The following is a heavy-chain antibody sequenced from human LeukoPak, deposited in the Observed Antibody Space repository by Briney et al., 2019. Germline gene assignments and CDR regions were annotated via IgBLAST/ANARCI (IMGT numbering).Heavy chain of an antibody. J-gene: IGHJ4*02. Sequence: PGGSLRLSCAASGFTFSSYAMHWVRQAPGKGLEWVAVISYDGSNKYYADSVKGRFTISRDNSKNTLYLQMNSLRAEDTAVYHCARGALTTENYFDYWGQGTLVTVSS. CDR2: ISYDGSNK. D-gene: IGHD4-11*01. CDR1: GFTFSSYA. V-gene: IGHV3-30*04. CDR3: ARGALTTENYFDY.